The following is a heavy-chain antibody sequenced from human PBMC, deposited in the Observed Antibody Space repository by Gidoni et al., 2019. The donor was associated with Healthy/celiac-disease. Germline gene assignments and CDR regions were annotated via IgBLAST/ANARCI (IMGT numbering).Heavy chain of an antibody. Sequence: QVQLQESGPGLVRPSEPLSLTCTVSGGSVSSGHYYWSWIRQPPGKGLEWIGFIYYSGSTNYNPSLKSRVTISVDTSKNQFSLKLSSVTAADTAVYYCARDYNNYWLDPWGQGTLVTVSS. CDR3: ARDYNNYWLDP. CDR1: GGSVSSGHYY. D-gene: IGHD4-4*01. J-gene: IGHJ5*02. V-gene: IGHV4-61*01. CDR2: IYYSGST.